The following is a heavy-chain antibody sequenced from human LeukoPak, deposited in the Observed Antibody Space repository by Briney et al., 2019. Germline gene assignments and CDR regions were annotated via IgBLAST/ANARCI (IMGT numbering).Heavy chain of an antibody. CDR1: GFTFSSYW. D-gene: IGHD2-2*01. CDR3: ARGSFSIVVVPAALPWAFDI. V-gene: IGHV3-74*01. CDR2: IICDGSST. Sequence: RGSLRLSCAAAGFTFSSYWLQWVCQAPGKGLVWVSRIICDGSSTSYADSVKGRFTISRDNAKNTLYLQMNSLRAEDTAVYYCARGSFSIVVVPAALPWAFDIWGQGTTVTVSS. J-gene: IGHJ3*02.